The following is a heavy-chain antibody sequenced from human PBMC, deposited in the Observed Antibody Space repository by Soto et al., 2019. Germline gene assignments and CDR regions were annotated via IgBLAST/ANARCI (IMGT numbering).Heavy chain of an antibody. CDR2: IIPIFGTA. D-gene: IGHD6-13*01. CDR3: ASGSIAAAGKDHYYYYYGMDV. CDR1: GGTFSSYA. V-gene: IGHV1-69*13. J-gene: IGHJ6*02. Sequence: SVRVSCKASGGTFSSYAISWVRQAPGQGLEWMGGIIPIFGTANYAQKFQGRVTITADESTSTAYMELSSLRSEDTAVYYCASGSIAAAGKDHYYYYYGMDVWGQGTTVTVSS.